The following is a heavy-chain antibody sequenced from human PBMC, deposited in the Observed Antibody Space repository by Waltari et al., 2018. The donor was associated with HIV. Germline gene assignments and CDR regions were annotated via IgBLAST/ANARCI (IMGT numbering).Heavy chain of an antibody. CDR1: GYSINRGYY. CDR3: ARNTYYEKSGYDY. D-gene: IGHD3-22*01. Sequence: QVQLQESGPGLVKPSETLSLTCGVSGYSINRGYYWGWIRQPPGKGLEWFGTIHHSGSYNYNPSLQSRVTISVDTSNNRFSLKLRSVTDADTAVYYCARNTYYEKSGYDYWGQGNLVTVSS. CDR2: IHHSGSY. J-gene: IGHJ4*02. V-gene: IGHV4-38-2*01.